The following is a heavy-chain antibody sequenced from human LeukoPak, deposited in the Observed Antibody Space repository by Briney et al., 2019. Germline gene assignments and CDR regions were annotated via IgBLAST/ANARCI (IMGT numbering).Heavy chain of an antibody. CDR3: ARGGKDKYCSSMTCPFFDY. J-gene: IGHJ4*02. CDR2: INSDGSST. Sequence: GGSLRLSCAASGFTFSSYWMHWVRQAPGKGLVWVSRINSDGSSTSYADSVKGRFTISRDNAKNSLYLQMNSLRAEDTAVYYCARGGKDKYCSSMTCPFFDYWGQGTLVTVSS. CDR1: GFTFSSYW. D-gene: IGHD2-2*01. V-gene: IGHV3-74*01.